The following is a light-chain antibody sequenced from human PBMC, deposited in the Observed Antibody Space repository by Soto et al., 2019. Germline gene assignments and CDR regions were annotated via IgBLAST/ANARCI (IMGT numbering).Light chain of an antibody. V-gene: IGKV3-15*01. J-gene: IGKJ5*01. Sequence: EIVMTQSPATLPVSPGERATLSCRASQSVSGNLAWYQQTPGQAPRLLIYDTSSRATGIPARFSGSGSGTEFTLTISSLQSEDFAVYYCQQYHKWPTFGQGTRLEIK. CDR2: DTS. CDR3: QQYHKWPT. CDR1: QSVSGN.